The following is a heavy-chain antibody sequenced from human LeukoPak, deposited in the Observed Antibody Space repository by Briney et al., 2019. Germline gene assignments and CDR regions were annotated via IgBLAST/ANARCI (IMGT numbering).Heavy chain of an antibody. CDR3: ARGRGVKYNSDRIYSFDY. V-gene: IGHV4-34*01. Sequence: SETLSLTCAVYAESFSDYYWSWIRQPPGKGLEWIGEINHSRSTNYNPSLKTRVTISIDTSNNQFSLKLSSVTAADTAVYYCARGRGVKYNSDRIYSFDYWGQGTLVTVSS. CDR1: AESFSDYY. D-gene: IGHD1-1*01. J-gene: IGHJ4*02. CDR2: INHSRST.